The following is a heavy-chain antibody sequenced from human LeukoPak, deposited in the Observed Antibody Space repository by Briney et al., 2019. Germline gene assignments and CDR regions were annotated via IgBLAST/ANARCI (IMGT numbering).Heavy chain of an antibody. Sequence: GGSLRLSCAASGFTFSSYDMHWVRQATGKGLEWVSAIGTAGDTYYPGSVKGRFTISRENAKNSLYLQMNSLRAEDTAVYYCARVTSSGWLFDYWGQGTLVTVSS. CDR3: ARVTSSGWLFDY. CDR2: IGTAGDT. D-gene: IGHD6-19*01. V-gene: IGHV3-13*01. CDR1: GFTFSSYD. J-gene: IGHJ4*02.